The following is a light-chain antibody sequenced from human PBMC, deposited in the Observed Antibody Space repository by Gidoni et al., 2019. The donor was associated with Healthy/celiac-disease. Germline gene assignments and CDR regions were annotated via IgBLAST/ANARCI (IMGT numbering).Light chain of an antibody. CDR1: SSNIGNNA. CDR2: YDD. Sequence: QSVLTQPPSVSEAPRQRVTISCSGSSSNIGNNAVNWYQQLPGTAPKLLIYYDDLLPSGVSDRFSGSKSGPSASLAISGLQSEDEADYYCAAWDDSLNGYVFGTGTKVTVL. V-gene: IGLV1-36*01. CDR3: AAWDDSLNGYV. J-gene: IGLJ1*01.